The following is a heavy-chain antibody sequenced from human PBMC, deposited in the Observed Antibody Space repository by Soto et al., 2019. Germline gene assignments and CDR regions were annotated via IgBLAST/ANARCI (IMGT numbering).Heavy chain of an antibody. V-gene: IGHV4-34*01. CDR3: ARQAWRGSGSYLIKYFDY. CDR2: INHSGST. J-gene: IGHJ4*02. CDR1: GGSFSGYY. D-gene: IGHD3-10*01. Sequence: QVQLQQWGAGLLKPSETLSLTCAVYGGSFSGYYWSWIRQPPGKGLEWIGEINHSGSTNYNPSLKSRVTLSVDPSKNQFSLKLSSVTAADTAVYYCARQAWRGSGSYLIKYFDYWGQGTLVTVSS.